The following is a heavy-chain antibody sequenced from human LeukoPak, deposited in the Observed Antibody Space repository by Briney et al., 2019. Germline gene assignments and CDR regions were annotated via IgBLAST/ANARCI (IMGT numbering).Heavy chain of an antibody. J-gene: IGHJ4*02. CDR3: ATLCGGDCYLIFDY. CDR1: GFTFSSYW. Sequence: AGGSLRLSCAASGFTFSSYWMSWVRQAPGKGLEWVANIKQDGSEKYYVDSVKGRFTISRDNAKNSLYLQMNSLRAEDTAVYYCATLCGGDCYLIFDYWGQGTLVTVSS. V-gene: IGHV3-7*01. CDR2: IKQDGSEK. D-gene: IGHD2-21*02.